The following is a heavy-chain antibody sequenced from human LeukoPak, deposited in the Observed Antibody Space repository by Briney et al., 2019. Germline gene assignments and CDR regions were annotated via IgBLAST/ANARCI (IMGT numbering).Heavy chain of an antibody. D-gene: IGHD2/OR15-2a*01. V-gene: IGHV3-23*01. Sequence: GGSLRLSCTASGFTFGSFVMSWVRQAPGKGLEWVSAISDNGGTAYYADSVKGRFTISRDNSKNTLFLQMNSLRVDDTAMFYCAKDSQTVPGGDSSTGGFDYWGQGTLVTVSS. CDR2: ISDNGGTA. CDR3: AKDSQTVPGGDSSTGGFDY. CDR1: GFTFGSFV. J-gene: IGHJ4*02.